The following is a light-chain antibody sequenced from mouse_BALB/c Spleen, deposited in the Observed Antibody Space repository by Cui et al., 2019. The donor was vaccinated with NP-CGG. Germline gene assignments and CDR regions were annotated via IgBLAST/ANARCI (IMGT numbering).Light chain of an antibody. Sequence: QAVVPQESVLTTSPGETVTLTCRSSTGAVITINYANWVQEKPDHLFTGLIGGTNNRAPGVPARFSGSLIGDKAALTITGAQTEDEAIYFCALWYSNHWVFGGGTKLTVL. CDR3: ALWYSNHWV. CDR2: GTN. V-gene: IGLV1*01. CDR1: TGAVITINY. J-gene: IGLJ1*01.